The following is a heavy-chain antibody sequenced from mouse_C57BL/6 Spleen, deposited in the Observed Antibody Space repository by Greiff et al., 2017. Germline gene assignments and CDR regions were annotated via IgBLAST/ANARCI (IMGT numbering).Heavy chain of an antibody. V-gene: IGHV1-66*01. Sequence: VKLMESGPELVKPGASVKISCKASGYSFTSYYIHWVKQRPGQGLEWIGWIYPGSGNTKYNEKFKGKATLTADTSSSTAYMQLSSLTSEDSAVYYCARVYGSYWYFDVWGTGTTVTVSS. D-gene: IGHD1-1*01. CDR3: ARVYGSYWYFDV. J-gene: IGHJ1*03. CDR2: IYPGSGNT. CDR1: GYSFTSYY.